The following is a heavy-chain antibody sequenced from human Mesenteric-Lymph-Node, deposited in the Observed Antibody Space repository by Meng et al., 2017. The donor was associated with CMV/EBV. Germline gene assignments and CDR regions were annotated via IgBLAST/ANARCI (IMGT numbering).Heavy chain of an antibody. CDR3: ARHPQPDCSSTSCYTDAFDI. CDR2: IYYSGST. V-gene: IGHV4-39*01. J-gene: IGHJ3*02. Sequence: SETLSLTCTVSGGSISSSSYYWGWICQPPGKGLEWIGSIYYSGSTYYNPSLKSRVTISVDTSKNQFSLKLSSVTAADTAVYYCARHPQPDCSSTSCYTDAFDIWGQGTMVTVSS. D-gene: IGHD2-2*02. CDR1: GGSISSSSYY.